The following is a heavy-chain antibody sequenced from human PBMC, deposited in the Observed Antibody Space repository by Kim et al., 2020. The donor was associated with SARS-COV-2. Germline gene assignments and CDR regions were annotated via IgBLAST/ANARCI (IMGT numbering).Heavy chain of an antibody. CDR3: AKVGKDGPPYADWYFDL. CDR1: GFTFRNYG. V-gene: IGHV3-30*18. D-gene: IGHD2-8*01. Sequence: GGSLRLSCVASGFTFRNYGMHWVRQAPGKGLEWVAVISNDGNYNNYADSVKGRFTILRDNSNNTLFLQMNSLRAEDTAVYYCAKVGKDGPPYADWYFDLWGRGTRAT. CDR2: ISNDGNYN. J-gene: IGHJ2*01.